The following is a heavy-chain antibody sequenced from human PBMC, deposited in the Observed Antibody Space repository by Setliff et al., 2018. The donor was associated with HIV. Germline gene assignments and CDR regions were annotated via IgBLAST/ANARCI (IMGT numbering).Heavy chain of an antibody. CDR1: GGSFSGYY. J-gene: IGHJ5*02. Sequence: PSETLSLTCAVYGGSFSGYYWSWIRQPPGEGLGWFGSIYYSGSTYYNPSLKSRVTISVDTSKNQFSLKLSSVTAADTALYYCASRIYYYDTYRVLREEGFDPWGQGTLVTVSS. D-gene: IGHD3-22*01. CDR2: IYYSGST. V-gene: IGHV4-34*01. CDR3: ASRIYYYDTYRVLREEGFDP.